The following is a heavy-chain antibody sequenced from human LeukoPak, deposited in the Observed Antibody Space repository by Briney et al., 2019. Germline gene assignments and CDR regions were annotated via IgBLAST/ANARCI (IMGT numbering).Heavy chain of an antibody. CDR2: VYPGDSDT. D-gene: IGHD6-19*01. J-gene: IGHJ4*02. CDR1: GYSFTSYW. Sequence: GESLKISCRGSGYSFTSYWIAWVRQMPGKGLEGMGIVYPGDSDTRYSPSFQGQVTISADKSISTAYLQWSSVKASDNAMYYCARRIAVAGADGFDYWGQGTLVTVSS. CDR3: ARRIAVAGADGFDY. V-gene: IGHV5-51*01.